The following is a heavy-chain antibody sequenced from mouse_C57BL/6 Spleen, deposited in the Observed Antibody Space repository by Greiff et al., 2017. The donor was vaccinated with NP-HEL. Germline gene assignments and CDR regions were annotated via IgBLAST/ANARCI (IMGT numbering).Heavy chain of an antibody. V-gene: IGHV1-62-2*01. Sequence: VKLQESGAELVKPGASVTLSCKASGYTFTEYTIHWVKQRSGQGLEWIGWFYPGSGSITYNEKFKDKATLTVDNYSSTVYMELSRLTSEDSAVYFCARHGSYDYHWYFDVWGTGTTVTVSS. D-gene: IGHD2-4*01. J-gene: IGHJ1*03. CDR2: FYPGSGSI. CDR3: ARHGSYDYHWYFDV. CDR1: GYTFTEYT.